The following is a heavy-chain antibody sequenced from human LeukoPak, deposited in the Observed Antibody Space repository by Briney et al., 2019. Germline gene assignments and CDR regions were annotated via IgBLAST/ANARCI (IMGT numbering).Heavy chain of an antibody. D-gene: IGHD6-13*01. V-gene: IGHV4-38-2*02. CDR1: GYSISSGYY. J-gene: IGHJ4*02. CDR3: ASHLILRHPAAGRGAIDY. CDR2: LYHSGST. Sequence: SETLSLTCTVSGYSISSGYYWGWIRQPPGKGLEGIVRLYHSGSTYYNPSLKSRVTISVDTSKNQFSLKLSSVTAADTAVYYCASHLILRHPAAGRGAIDYWGQGTLVTVSS.